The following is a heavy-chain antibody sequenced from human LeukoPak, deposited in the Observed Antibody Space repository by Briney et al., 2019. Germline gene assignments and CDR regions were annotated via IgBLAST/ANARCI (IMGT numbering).Heavy chain of an antibody. J-gene: IGHJ5*02. Sequence: SVKVSCKASGGTFSSYAISWVRQAPGQGLEWMGGIIPIFGTANYAQKFQGRVTITADESTSTAYMELSSLRSEDTAVYYCARGVTYCYGSGSQNWFDPWGQGTLVTVSS. CDR1: GGTFSSYA. CDR3: ARGVTYCYGSGSQNWFDP. CDR2: IIPIFGTA. D-gene: IGHD3-10*01. V-gene: IGHV1-69*13.